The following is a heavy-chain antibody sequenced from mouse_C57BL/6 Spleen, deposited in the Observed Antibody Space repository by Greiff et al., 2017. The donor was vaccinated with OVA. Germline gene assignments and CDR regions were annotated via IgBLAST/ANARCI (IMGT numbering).Heavy chain of an antibody. CDR1: GYTFTDYE. CDR3: TRFQGTTVVVDD. Sequence: VQLQQSGAELVRPGASVTLSCKASGYTFTDYEMHWVKQTPVHGLEWIGAIDPETGGTAYHQKFKGKAILTADQSSSTAYMELRSLTSDDSAVYYCTRFQGTTVVVDDWGPGTTLTVSS. CDR2: IDPETGGT. V-gene: IGHV1-15*01. D-gene: IGHD1-1*01. J-gene: IGHJ2*01.